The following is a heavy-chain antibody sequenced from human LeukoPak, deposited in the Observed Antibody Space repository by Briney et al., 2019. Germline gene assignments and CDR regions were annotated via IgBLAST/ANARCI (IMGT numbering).Heavy chain of an antibody. V-gene: IGHV4-61*02. J-gene: IGHJ5*01. Sequence: SETLSLTCTVSGGSISSGSYYWSWIPQPAGKGLEWIGRIYTSGSTNYNPSLKSRVTISVDTSKNQFSLKLSSVTAADTAVYYCAREGGYCSSTSCSYNWFDSWGQGTLVTVSS. CDR3: AREGGYCSSTSCSYNWFDS. D-gene: IGHD2-2*01. CDR1: GGSISSGSYY. CDR2: IYTSGST.